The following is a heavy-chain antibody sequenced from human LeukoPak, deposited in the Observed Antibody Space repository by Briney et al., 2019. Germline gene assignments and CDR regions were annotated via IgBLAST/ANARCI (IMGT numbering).Heavy chain of an antibody. J-gene: IGHJ6*03. Sequence: GGSLRLSCAASGFTFSSYWMSWVRQAPGKGLEWVAVISYDESDKYYADSVKGRFTISRDNSKNTLYLQMNSLRAEDTAVYYCAKGGLAGTEDYYYYYMDVWGKGTTVTVSS. D-gene: IGHD6-13*01. CDR2: ISYDESDK. CDR1: GFTFSSYW. V-gene: IGHV3-30*18. CDR3: AKGGLAGTEDYYYYYMDV.